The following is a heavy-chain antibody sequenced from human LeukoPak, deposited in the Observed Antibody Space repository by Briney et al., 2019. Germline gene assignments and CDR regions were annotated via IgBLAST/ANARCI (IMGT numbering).Heavy chain of an antibody. J-gene: IGHJ4*02. CDR1: GFTFSNYA. V-gene: IGHV3-23*01. CDR2: VSDIGRST. D-gene: IGHD5-24*01. CDR3: AKRGMTTIKEGFDY. Sequence: GGSLRLSCAASGFTFSNYAMSWVRQAPGEGLDWVSAVSDIGRSTYYAESVKGRFTISRDNSKNTPYLHMNSLRAEDTAVYYCAKRGMTTIKEGFDYWGQGTLVTVSS.